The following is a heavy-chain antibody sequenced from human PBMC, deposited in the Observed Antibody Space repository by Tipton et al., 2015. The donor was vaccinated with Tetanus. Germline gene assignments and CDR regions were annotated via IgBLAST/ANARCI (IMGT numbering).Heavy chain of an antibody. D-gene: IGHD2-2*01. CDR2: IIPIFGTA. CDR3: ARKWDIVAVAAANYYGLDV. J-gene: IGHJ6*02. V-gene: IGHV1-69*01. Sequence: QSGAEAKKPGSSVKVSCKASGGTFSNYAISWVRQAPGQGLEWMGGIIPIFGTAKYAQKFQGRVTITADESTSTAYMELSSLRSEDTAVYYCARKWDIVAVAAANYYGLDVWGQGATVTVSS. CDR1: GGTFSNYA.